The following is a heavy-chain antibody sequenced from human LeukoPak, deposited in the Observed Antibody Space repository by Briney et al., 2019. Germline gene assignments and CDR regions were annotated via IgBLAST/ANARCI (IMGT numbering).Heavy chain of an antibody. CDR3: ARDNPHMGFGELSNWFDP. Sequence: NPSETLSLTCTVSGGSISSYYWSWIRQPAGKGLEWIGRIYTSGSTNYNPSLKSRVTMSVDTSKNQFSLKLSSVTAADTAVYYCARDNPHMGFGELSNWFDPWGQGTLVTVSS. D-gene: IGHD3-10*01. CDR1: GGSISSYY. V-gene: IGHV4-4*07. CDR2: IYTSGST. J-gene: IGHJ5*02.